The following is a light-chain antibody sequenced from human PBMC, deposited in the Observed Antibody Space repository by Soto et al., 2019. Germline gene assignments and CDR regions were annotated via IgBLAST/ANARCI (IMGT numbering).Light chain of an antibody. J-gene: IGLJ2*01. CDR2: EVS. CDR1: SSDVGGYNY. V-gene: IGLV2-14*01. CDR3: SSYTSSSTHVV. Sequence: QSALTQPASVSGSPGQSITISCTGTSSDVGGYNYVSWYQHHPGKAPKLMIYEVSNRPSGVSNRFSGSKSGNTASLTISGLQAEDEADYYCSSYTSSSTHVVSGGGTKLTVL.